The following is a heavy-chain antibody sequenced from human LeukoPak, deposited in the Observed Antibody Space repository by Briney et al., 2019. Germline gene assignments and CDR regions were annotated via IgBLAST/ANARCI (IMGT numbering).Heavy chain of an antibody. J-gene: IGHJ4*02. V-gene: IGHV4-39*07. D-gene: IGHD5-12*01. CDR2: INHSGST. CDR3: ARERLRRPFDY. CDR1: GGSISSGGYY. Sequence: NSSETLSLTCTVSGGSISSGGYYWSWIRQPPGKGLEWIGEINHSGSTNYNPSLKSRVTISVDTSKNQFSLKLSSVTAADTAVYYCARERLRRPFDYWGQGTLVTVSS.